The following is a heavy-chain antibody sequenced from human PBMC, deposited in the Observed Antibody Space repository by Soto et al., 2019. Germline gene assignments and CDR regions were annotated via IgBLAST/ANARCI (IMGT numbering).Heavy chain of an antibody. Sequence: QVQPVQSGAEVKKPGASVKVSCKASGYTFTSYYMHWVRQAPGQGLEWMGIINPSGGSTSYAQKFQGRVTMTRDTSTSTVYMELSSLRSEDTAVYYCARDGWESGYSSGWYGYWGQGTLVTVSS. CDR2: INPSGGST. D-gene: IGHD6-19*01. CDR3: ARDGWESGYSSGWYGY. CDR1: GYTFTSYY. J-gene: IGHJ4*02. V-gene: IGHV1-46*01.